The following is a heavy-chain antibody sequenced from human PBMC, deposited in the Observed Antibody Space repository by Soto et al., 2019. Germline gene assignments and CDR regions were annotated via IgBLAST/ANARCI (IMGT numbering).Heavy chain of an antibody. D-gene: IGHD6-13*01. Sequence: GGSLRLSCAASGFTFSSYAMRWVRQAPGKGLEWVSAVSGSGGSTYYADSVKGRFTTSRDNSKNTLYLQMNSLRAEDTAVYYCARRGPGTYFDFWGQGNLVTVSS. CDR2: VSGSGGST. CDR3: ARRGPGTYFDF. CDR1: GFTFSSYA. J-gene: IGHJ4*02. V-gene: IGHV3-23*01.